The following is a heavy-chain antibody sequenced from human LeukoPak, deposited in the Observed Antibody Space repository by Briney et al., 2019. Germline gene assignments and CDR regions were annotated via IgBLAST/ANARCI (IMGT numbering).Heavy chain of an antibody. CDR1: GYSISSGYY. Sequence: PWETLSLTCAVSGYSISSGYYWGWIRQPPGKGLEWIGSIYHSGSTYYNPSLKSRVTISVDTSKNQFSLKLSSVTAADTAVYYCARRGGNIDYWGQGTLVTVSS. J-gene: IGHJ4*02. V-gene: IGHV4-38-2*01. D-gene: IGHD2-15*01. CDR2: IYHSGST. CDR3: ARRGGNIDY.